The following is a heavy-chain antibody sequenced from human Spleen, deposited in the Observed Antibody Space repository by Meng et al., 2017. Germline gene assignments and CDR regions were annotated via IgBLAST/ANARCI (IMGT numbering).Heavy chain of an antibody. D-gene: IGHD1-26*01. J-gene: IGHJ3*02. CDR2: VRKKSNSYTT. V-gene: IGHV3-72*01. Sequence: GGSLRLSCAASGFIFSEHYMDWVRQAPGKGLEWVVRVRKKSNSYTTEYGTSVKGRFTVSRDDSKNSLYQQMNSLKTEDTAVYYCARVDHSGGYSFDIWGQGTMVTVSS. CDR1: GFIFSEHY. CDR3: ARVDHSGGYSFDI.